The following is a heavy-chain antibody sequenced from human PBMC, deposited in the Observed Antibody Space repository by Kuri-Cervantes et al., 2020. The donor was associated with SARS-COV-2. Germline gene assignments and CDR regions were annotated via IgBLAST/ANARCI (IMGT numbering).Heavy chain of an antibody. D-gene: IGHD5-18*01. J-gene: IGHJ2*01. CDR1: GGSISSYY. Sequence: GSLRLSCTVSGGSISSYYWSWIRQPPGKGLEWIGYIYYSGGTNYNPSLKSRVTISVDTSKNQFSLKLSSVTAAATAVYYCATAEDTARPWYFDLWGRGTLVTVSS. CDR3: ATAEDTARPWYFDL. CDR2: IYYSGGT. V-gene: IGHV4-59*01.